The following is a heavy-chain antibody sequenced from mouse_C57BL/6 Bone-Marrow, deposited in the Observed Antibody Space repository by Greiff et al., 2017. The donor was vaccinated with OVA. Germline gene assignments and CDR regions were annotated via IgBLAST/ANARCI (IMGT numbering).Heavy chain of an antibody. V-gene: IGHV1-61*01. CDR2: IYPSDSET. D-gene: IGHD3-3*01. J-gene: IGHJ3*01. CDR1: GYTFTSYW. CDR3: ASGDRGWFAY. Sequence: VQLQQPGAELVRPGSSVKLSCKASGYTFTSYWMDWVKQRPGQGLEWIGNIYPSDSETHYNQKFEDKATLTVDKSSSTAYMQLSSLTSEDSAVYYCASGDRGWFAYWGQGTLVTVSA.